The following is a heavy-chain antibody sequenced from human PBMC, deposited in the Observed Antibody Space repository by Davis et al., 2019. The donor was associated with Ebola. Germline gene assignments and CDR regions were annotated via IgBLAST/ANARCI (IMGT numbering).Heavy chain of an antibody. Sequence: GESPKISCAASGFTFYRYEMNWVRQAPGKGLEWVSYITASGNTIYYADSVKGRFTISRDNGKSSLFLQMNGLRAEDTALYYCARIRDGDSCHFDYWGQGVQVTVSS. CDR2: ITASGNTI. D-gene: IGHD2-21*02. V-gene: IGHV3-48*03. CDR3: ARIRDGDSCHFDY. CDR1: GFTFYRYE. J-gene: IGHJ4*02.